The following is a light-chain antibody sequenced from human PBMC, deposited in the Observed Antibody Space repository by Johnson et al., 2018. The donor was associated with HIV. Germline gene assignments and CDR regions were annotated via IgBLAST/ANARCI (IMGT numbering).Light chain of an antibody. CDR2: DNN. CDR1: SSNIGNNY. CDR3: GTWHSALSGGGV. J-gene: IGLJ1*01. V-gene: IGLV1-51*01. Sequence: QSVLTQPPSVSAAPGQKVTISCSGSSSNIGNNYVSWYQQLPGTAPKLLIYDNNKRPSGIPDRFSGSKSGTSATLGITGLQTGDEADYYCGTWHSALSGGGVFGPGTRVTVL.